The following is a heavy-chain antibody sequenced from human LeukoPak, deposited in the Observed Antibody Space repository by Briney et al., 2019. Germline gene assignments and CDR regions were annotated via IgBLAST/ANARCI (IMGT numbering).Heavy chain of an antibody. V-gene: IGHV4-59*01. J-gene: IGHJ4*02. CDR1: GDSLRGYF. Sequence: SETLSLTCNVSGDSLRGYFWSWIRQPPGEGLEWIGYIYYSGSTNYNPSLKSRVTISVDTSKNQFSLKLSSVTAADTAVYYCARGSSSSWYDYFDYWGQGTLVTVSS. CDR2: IYYSGST. CDR3: ARGSSSSWYDYFDY. D-gene: IGHD6-13*01.